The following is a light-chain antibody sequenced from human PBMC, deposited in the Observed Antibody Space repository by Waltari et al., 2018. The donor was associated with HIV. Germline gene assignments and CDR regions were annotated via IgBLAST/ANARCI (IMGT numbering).Light chain of an antibody. CDR1: QRVSSN. CDR3: QQYNNWPYT. V-gene: IGKV3-15*01. Sequence: EIVMTQSPATLSVSHGERATLSCRASQRVSSNLAWYQQKPGQAPRLLIYGASSRATGTPARFSGSGSGTEFTLTISSLQSEDFVVYYCQQYNNWPYTFGQGTKLEIK. J-gene: IGKJ2*01. CDR2: GAS.